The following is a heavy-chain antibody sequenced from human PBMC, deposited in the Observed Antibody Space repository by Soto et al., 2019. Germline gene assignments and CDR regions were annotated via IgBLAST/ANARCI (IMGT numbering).Heavy chain of an antibody. Sequence: PSETLSLTCTVSGGSVSSGSYYWSWIRQPPGKGLEWIGYIYYSGSTNYNPSLKSRVTISVDTSKNQFSLKLSSVTAADTAVYYCARELSSGDSSGYYLNWFDPWGQGTLVTVYS. V-gene: IGHV4-61*01. CDR3: ARELSSGDSSGYYLNWFDP. CDR1: GGSVSSGSYY. J-gene: IGHJ5*02. CDR2: IYYSGST. D-gene: IGHD3-22*01.